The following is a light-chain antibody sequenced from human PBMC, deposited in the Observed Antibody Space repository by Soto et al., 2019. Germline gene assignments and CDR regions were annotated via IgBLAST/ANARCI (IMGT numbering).Light chain of an antibody. CDR2: KAS. J-gene: IGKJ1*01. V-gene: IGKV1-5*03. CDR3: QQYNNYGSWT. CDR1: QSISAW. Sequence: DIQMTQSPSTLSASVGDTVTITCRASQSISAWLAWYQQKPGKAPKLLIYKASSLESGVPSRFSGSGSGTEFTLTIIRLQPDDVATYYCQQYNNYGSWTFGQGTKVEIK.